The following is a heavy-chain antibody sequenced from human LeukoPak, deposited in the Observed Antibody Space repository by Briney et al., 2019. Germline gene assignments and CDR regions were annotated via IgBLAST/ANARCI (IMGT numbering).Heavy chain of an antibody. CDR2: IYTSGST. D-gene: IGHD6-19*01. CDR1: GGSISSYY. J-gene: IGHJ4*02. Sequence: SVTLSLTCTVSGGSISSYYWSWIRQPAGKGLEWIGRIYTSGSTDYNPSLKSRVTVSVDTSKNQFSLKLTSMTAADTAVYYCARSGGDRGWYYFDYWGQGTLVTVSS. V-gene: IGHV4-4*07. CDR3: ARSGGDRGWYYFDY.